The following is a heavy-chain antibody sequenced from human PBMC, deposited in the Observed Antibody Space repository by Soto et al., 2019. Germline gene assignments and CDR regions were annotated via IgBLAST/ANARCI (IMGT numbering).Heavy chain of an antibody. CDR3: AKDEEWLRLAYYFDY. D-gene: IGHD5-12*01. CDR1: GFTFSSYG. Sequence: GGSLRLSCAASGFTFSSYGMHWVRQAPGKGLEWVAVISYDGSNKYYADSVKGRFAISRDNSKNTLYLQMNSLRAEDTAVYYCAKDEEWLRLAYYFDYWGQGTLVTVSS. J-gene: IGHJ4*02. V-gene: IGHV3-30*18. CDR2: ISYDGSNK.